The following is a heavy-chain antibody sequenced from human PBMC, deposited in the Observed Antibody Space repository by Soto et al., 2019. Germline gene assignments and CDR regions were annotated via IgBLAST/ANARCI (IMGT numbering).Heavy chain of an antibody. CDR1: VCTFSSYS. J-gene: IGHJ4*02. Sequence: VGSLRLSCAASVCTFSSYSMSWVRQAPGKGLEWVSSISDSTYYADSVKGRFTISRDNSKNTLYLQMNSLRAEDTAVYYCARDIGGVGGYLGQGTLCIVSS. V-gene: IGHV3-23*01. D-gene: IGHD3-16*01. CDR3: ARDIGGVGGY. CDR2: ISDST.